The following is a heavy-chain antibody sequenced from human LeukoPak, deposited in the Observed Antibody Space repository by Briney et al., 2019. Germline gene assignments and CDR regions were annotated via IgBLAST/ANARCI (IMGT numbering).Heavy chain of an antibody. CDR3: ARHVSSYYYDSSGYYNQKNYYFDY. J-gene: IGHJ4*02. CDR2: IYYSGST. CDR1: GGSFSGYY. D-gene: IGHD3-22*01. V-gene: IGHV4-59*08. Sequence: PSETLSLTCAVYGGSFSGYYWSWIRQPPGKGLEWIGYIYYSGSTNYNPSLKSRVTISVDTSKNQFSLKLSSVTAADTAVYYCARHVSSYYYDSSGYYNQKNYYFDYWGQGTLVTVSS.